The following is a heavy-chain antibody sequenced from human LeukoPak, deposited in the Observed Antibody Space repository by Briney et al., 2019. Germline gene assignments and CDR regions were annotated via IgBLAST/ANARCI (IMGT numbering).Heavy chain of an antibody. CDR2: INHSGST. CDR3: ARSIAVATLYYFDY. D-gene: IGHD6-19*01. J-gene: IGHJ4*02. CDR1: GGSFSGYY. Sequence: SETLSLTCAVYGGSFSGYYWSWIRQPPGKGLEWIGEINHSGSTNYNPSLKSRVTISVDTSKNQFSLKLSSVTAADTAVYYCARSIAVATLYYFDYWGQGTLVTVSS. V-gene: IGHV4-34*01.